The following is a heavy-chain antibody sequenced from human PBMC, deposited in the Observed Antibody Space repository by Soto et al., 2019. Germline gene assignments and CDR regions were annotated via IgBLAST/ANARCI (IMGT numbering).Heavy chain of an antibody. CDR2: ISYDGSNK. CDR1: GFTFSSYA. J-gene: IGHJ4*02. CDR3: ARDRHGSGSYGVYYFDY. D-gene: IGHD3-10*01. Sequence: GGSLSLSCAASGFTFSSYAMHWVRQAPGKGLEWVAVISYDGSNKYYADSVKGRFTISRDNSKNTLYLQMNSLRAEDTAVYYCARDRHGSGSYGVYYFDYWGQGTLVTVSS. V-gene: IGHV3-30-3*01.